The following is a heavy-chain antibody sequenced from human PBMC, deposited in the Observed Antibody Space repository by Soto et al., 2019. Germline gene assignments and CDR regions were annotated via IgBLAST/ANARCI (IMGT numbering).Heavy chain of an antibody. D-gene: IGHD6-19*01. J-gene: IGHJ5*02. CDR3: AKGLGIAVANNWFDP. CDR2: ISGSGGST. V-gene: IGHV3-23*01. CDR1: GFTFSSYA. Sequence: GGSLRLSCAASGFTFSSYAMSWVRQAPGKGLEWVSAISGSGGSTYYADSVKGRSTISRDNSKNTLYLQMNSLRAEDTAVYYCAKGLGIAVANNWFDPWGQGTLVTVSS.